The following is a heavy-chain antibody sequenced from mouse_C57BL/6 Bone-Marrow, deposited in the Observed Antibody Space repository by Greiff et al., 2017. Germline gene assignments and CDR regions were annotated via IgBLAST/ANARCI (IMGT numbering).Heavy chain of an antibody. CDR2: LDPENGDT. D-gene: IGHD1-1*01. CDR3: TTSVVATDYAMDY. CDR1: GFNIKDDY. V-gene: IGHV14-4*01. Sequence: EVKLQESGAELVRPGASVKLSCTASGFNIKDDYMHWVKQRPEQGLEWIGWLDPENGDTEYASKFQGKATITADTSSNTAYLQLSSLTSEDTAVYYCTTSVVATDYAMDYWGQGTSVTVSS. J-gene: IGHJ4*01.